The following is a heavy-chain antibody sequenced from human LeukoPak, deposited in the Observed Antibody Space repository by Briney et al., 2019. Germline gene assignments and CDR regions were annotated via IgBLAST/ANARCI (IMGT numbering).Heavy chain of an antibody. CDR1: GFAFSNYA. J-gene: IGHJ6*02. Sequence: PGGSLRLSCAASGFAFSNYAMSWVRQAPGKGLEWVSTIGYSGGITHYADSVKGRFTISRDNSKNTLYLQMNSLRAEDTAVYYCARDMAGVSMVRGVIHPYYYYGMDVWGQGTTVTVSS. D-gene: IGHD3-10*01. V-gene: IGHV3-23*01. CDR2: IGYSGGIT. CDR3: ARDMAGVSMVRGVIHPYYYYGMDV.